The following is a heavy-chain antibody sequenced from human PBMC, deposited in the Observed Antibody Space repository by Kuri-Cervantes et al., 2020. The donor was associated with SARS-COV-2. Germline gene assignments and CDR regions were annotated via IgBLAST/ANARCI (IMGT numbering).Heavy chain of an antibody. Sequence: ASVKVSCKASGYTFTSYDINWVRQATGQGLEWMGWMNPNSGNAGYAQKFQGRVTVTRDTSTSTAFMELSSLRSEDTAVYYCASPYYYDSSGSDAFDIWGQGTMVTVSS. CDR2: MNPNSGNA. J-gene: IGHJ3*02. D-gene: IGHD3-22*01. CDR1: GYTFTSYD. CDR3: ASPYYYDSSGSDAFDI. V-gene: IGHV1-8*02.